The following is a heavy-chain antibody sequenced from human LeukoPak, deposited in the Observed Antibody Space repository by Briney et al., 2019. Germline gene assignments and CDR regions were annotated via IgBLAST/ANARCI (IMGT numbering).Heavy chain of an antibody. J-gene: IGHJ3*02. CDR1: GFIFRSYG. D-gene: IGHD3-3*01. CDR3: ARYDGARSALDI. CDR2: IWYDGSNT. Sequence: GGSLRLSCAASGFIFRSYGMHWVRQAPGKGLEWVAVIWYDGSNTYYAESVRGRFTISRDNSANTLYLQMNSLRGEDTAVYYCARYDGARSALDIWGQGTMVTVSS. V-gene: IGHV3-33*01.